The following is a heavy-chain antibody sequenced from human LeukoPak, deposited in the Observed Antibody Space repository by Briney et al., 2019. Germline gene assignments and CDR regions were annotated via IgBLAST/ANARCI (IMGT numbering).Heavy chain of an antibody. CDR2: ISSSCSTI. V-gene: IGHV3-11*04. CDR1: GFTFSDYY. CDR3: ASTDGAACEFDY. J-gene: IGHJ4*02. D-gene: IGHD6-13*01. Sequence: GGSLRLSCAASGFTFSDYYMSWIRQAPGKGLVEGSYISSSCSTIYYAVSGKGRYTISRNNAKNSLYLQMNSLRAEDTAVYYCASTDGAACEFDYWGQGTLVTVSS.